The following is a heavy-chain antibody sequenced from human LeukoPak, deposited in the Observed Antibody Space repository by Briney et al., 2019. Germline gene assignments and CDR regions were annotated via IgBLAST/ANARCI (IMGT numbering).Heavy chain of an antibody. CDR2: ISISGGNT. J-gene: IGHJ4*02. V-gene: IGHV3-23*01. D-gene: IGHD4-17*01. Sequence: GGSLRLSCAASGFTFGSYAMSWVRQAPGKGLEWVSAISISGGNTYYADSVKGRYTISRDNSQNTLYLQMNSLRAEDTAVYYCARDYADYVGYFFFDYWGQGTLVTVSS. CDR1: GFTFGSYA. CDR3: ARDYADYVGYFFFDY.